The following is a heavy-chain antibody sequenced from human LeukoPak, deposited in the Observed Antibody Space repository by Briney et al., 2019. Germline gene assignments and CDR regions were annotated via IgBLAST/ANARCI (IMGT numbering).Heavy chain of an antibody. Sequence: GGSLRLSCAASGFTFRDAWMTWVRQAPGKGLEWVGRIRSKTDGGTTDYAVSVQGRFTISRDDSKNTLYLQMSSLKTEDTAVYYCAKDRGVATISSYYFDYWGQGTLVTVSS. CDR3: AKDRGVATISSYYFDY. V-gene: IGHV3-15*01. CDR2: IRSKTDGGTT. D-gene: IGHD5-12*01. CDR1: GFTFRDAW. J-gene: IGHJ4*02.